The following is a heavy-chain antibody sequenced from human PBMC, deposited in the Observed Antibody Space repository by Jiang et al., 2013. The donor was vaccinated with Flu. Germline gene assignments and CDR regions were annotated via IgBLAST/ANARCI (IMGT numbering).Heavy chain of an antibody. CDR3: TTDLAGGMFGAPY. CDR2: IKSKTDGGTT. Sequence: VKPGGSLRLSCAASGFTFSNAWMSWVRQAPGKGLEWVGRIKSKTDGGTTDYAAPVKGRFTISRDDSKNTLYLQMNSLKTEDTAVYCCTTDLAGGMFGAPYWGQGTLVTVSS. J-gene: IGHJ4*02. CDR1: GFTFSNAW. D-gene: IGHD3-10*02. V-gene: IGHV3-15*01.